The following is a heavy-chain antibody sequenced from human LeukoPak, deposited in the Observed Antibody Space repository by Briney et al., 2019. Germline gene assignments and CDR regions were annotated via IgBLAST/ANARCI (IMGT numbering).Heavy chain of an antibody. CDR2: IRGSGGDT. CDR3: AKVVDYDILTGYYLGNGLDV. CDR1: GFXFNNYA. J-gene: IGHJ6*02. Sequence: GGSLRLSCTASGFXFNNYAVTWVRQAPGKGPEWVSGIRGSGGDTYYADSVKGRFTISRDNSKDTLSLQMNSLRLEDTAVYYCAKVVDYDILTGYYLGNGLDVWGQGTTVTVSS. V-gene: IGHV3-23*01. D-gene: IGHD3-9*01.